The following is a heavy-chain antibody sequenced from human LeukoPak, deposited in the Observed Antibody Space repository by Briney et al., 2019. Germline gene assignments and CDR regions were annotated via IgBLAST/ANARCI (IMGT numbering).Heavy chain of an antibody. CDR1: GCTFSSYG. J-gene: IGHJ2*01. CDR3: AKAHTAFSSSSGNWYFDL. D-gene: IGHD6-6*01. CDR2: IRYDGSNK. Sequence: GGSLRLSCAASGCTFSSYGMHWVRQAPGKGLEWVAFIRYDGSNKYYADSVKGRFTISRDNSKNTLYLQMNSLRAEDTAVYYCAKAHTAFSSSSGNWYFDLWGRGTLVTVSS. V-gene: IGHV3-30*02.